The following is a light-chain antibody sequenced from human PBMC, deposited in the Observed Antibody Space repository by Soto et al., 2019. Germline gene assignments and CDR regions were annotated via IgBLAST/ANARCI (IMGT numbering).Light chain of an antibody. CDR3: QQCTNWPWT. V-gene: IGKV3-11*01. CDR2: DAS. Sequence: ETVFTQSPATLSLSPGESATLSCRASQSVSTYLAWYQQKPGQAPRLLIYDASNRVTGIPARFSGGGSGTDFTLTISRLEPEDSEVYYCQQCTNWPWTFGQGTKVDIK. CDR1: QSVSTY. J-gene: IGKJ1*01.